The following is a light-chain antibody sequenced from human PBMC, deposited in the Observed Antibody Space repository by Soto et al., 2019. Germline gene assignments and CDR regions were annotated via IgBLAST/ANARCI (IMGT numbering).Light chain of an antibody. Sequence: DIQMTQSPSSLSACVGDRVTITCRASQGITNSLAWYQQKPWKIPKLLIYAASTLQSGVPSRFSGSGSGTDFTLTISSLQPEGGATYYCQTYNIVPCPFGPGTQVDIK. CDR1: QGITNS. J-gene: IGKJ3*01. CDR3: QTYNIVPCP. CDR2: AAS. V-gene: IGKV1-27*01.